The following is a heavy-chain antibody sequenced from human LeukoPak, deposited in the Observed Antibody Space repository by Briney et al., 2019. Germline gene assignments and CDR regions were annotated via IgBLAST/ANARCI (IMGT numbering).Heavy chain of an antibody. D-gene: IGHD3-10*01. Sequence: ASVKVSCKASGGTFSSYAISWVRQAPGQGLEWMGIINPSGGSTSYAQKFQGRVTMTRDMSTSTVYMELSSLRSEDTAVYYCAVLPPPYYYGSGFEGSDYWGQGTLVTVSS. CDR1: GGTFSSYA. V-gene: IGHV1-46*01. CDR3: AVLPPPYYYGSGFEGSDY. J-gene: IGHJ4*02. CDR2: INPSGGST.